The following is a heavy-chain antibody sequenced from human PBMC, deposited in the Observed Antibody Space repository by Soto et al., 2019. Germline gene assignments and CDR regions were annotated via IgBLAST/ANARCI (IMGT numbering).Heavy chain of an antibody. Sequence: AQLVEYGGGLVQPGGSLRLSCAASGFTFSNYEMHWVRQAPGKGLEYVSGIRNNGAHTDYAKSVKGRFTISRDNSENTLYLQMGSLRAEDMALYYCARRGYGSRWPNVYMDVWGKGTTVTVSS. CDR3: ARRGYGSRWPNVYMDV. D-gene: IGHD6-13*01. CDR2: IRNNGAHT. CDR1: GFTFSNYE. J-gene: IGHJ6*03. V-gene: IGHV3-64*01.